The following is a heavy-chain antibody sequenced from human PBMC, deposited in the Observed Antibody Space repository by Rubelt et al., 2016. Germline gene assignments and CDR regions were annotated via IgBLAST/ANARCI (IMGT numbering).Heavy chain of an antibody. CDR2: ISSEGTNT. CDR1: GFTFSSSW. V-gene: IGHV3-74*01. Sequence: EQVVESGGGVVQPGGSLRVSCAASGFTFSSSWMHWVRQAPGKGLVWVSRISSEGTNTNYVDSVKGRFTISRDSSKNTLYLQLNSLRGEDTAVYYCARDAPGAAASTDYWGQGTLVTVSS. J-gene: IGHJ4*02. D-gene: IGHD2-2*01. CDR3: ARDAPGAAASTDY.